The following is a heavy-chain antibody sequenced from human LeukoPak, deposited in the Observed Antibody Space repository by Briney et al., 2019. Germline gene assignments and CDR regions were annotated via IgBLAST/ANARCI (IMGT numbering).Heavy chain of an antibody. CDR2: IKQDGSEK. D-gene: IGHD3-10*01. J-gene: IGHJ1*01. CDR1: GFIFSDYW. Sequence: GGSLRLSCAGSGFIFSDYWMNWVRQAPGKGLEWVANIKQDGSEKYYVDSVKGRFTISRDNAKNSLYLQMNSLRAEDTAVYYCARFQPLLWFGDPSGYFQHWGQGTLVTVSS. CDR3: ARFQPLLWFGDPSGYFQH. V-gene: IGHV3-7*01.